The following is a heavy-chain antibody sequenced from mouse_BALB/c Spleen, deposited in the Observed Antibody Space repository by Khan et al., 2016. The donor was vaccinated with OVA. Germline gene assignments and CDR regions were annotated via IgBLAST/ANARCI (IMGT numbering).Heavy chain of an antibody. CDR3: AKDPPYYAMDY. CDR1: GFSLTDYA. Sequence: QVQLKESGPGLVAPSQSLSITCTVSGFSLTDYAVSWIRQPPGKGLEWLGVIWAGGSKYYNLALKSRLSISKDNSKSQVFLKMNSLQTDDTAMYYCAKDPPYYAMDYGGQGTSVTVSS. J-gene: IGHJ4*01. V-gene: IGHV2-6-5*01. CDR2: IWAGGSK.